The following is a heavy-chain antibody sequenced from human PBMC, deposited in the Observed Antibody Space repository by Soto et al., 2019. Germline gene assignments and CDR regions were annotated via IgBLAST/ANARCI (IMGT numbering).Heavy chain of an antibody. CDR1: GGSVSSGSYY. D-gene: IGHD5-12*01. V-gene: IGHV4-61*01. CDR2: IYYSGST. CDR3: ARERYSGYDYYFDY. Sequence: SETLSLTCTVSGGSVSSGSYYWSWIRQPPGKGLEWIGYIYYSGSTNYNPSLKSRVTISVDTSKNQFSLKLSSVTAADTAVYYCARERYSGYDYYFDYWGQGTLVTVSS. J-gene: IGHJ4*02.